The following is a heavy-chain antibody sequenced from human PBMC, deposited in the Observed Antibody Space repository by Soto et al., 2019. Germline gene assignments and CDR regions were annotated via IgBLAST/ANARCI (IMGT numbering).Heavy chain of an antibody. V-gene: IGHV3-48*03. CDR3: ARGPNWNYGMDV. D-gene: IGHD1-20*01. CDR2: ISSSGSTI. J-gene: IGHJ6*02. CDR1: GFTFSSYE. Sequence: GSLRLSCAASGFTFSSYEMNWVRQAPGKGLEWVSYISSSGSTIYYADSVKGRFTISRDNAKNSLYLQMNSLRAEDTAVYYCARGPNWNYGMDVWGQGTTVTVSS.